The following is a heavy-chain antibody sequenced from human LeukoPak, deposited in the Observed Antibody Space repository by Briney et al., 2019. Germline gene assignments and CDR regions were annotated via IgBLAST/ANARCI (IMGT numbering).Heavy chain of an antibody. D-gene: IGHD6-13*01. J-gene: IGHJ4*02. Sequence: GTSLRLSCTASGFTFSTYPMHWVRQAPGKGLEWVAVISYDGSNKYYADSVKGRFTISRDNSKNTLYLQMNSLRAEDTAVYYCAKDIPLVGNFDYWGQGTLVTVSS. V-gene: IGHV3-30*18. CDR2: ISYDGSNK. CDR1: GFTFSTYP. CDR3: AKDIPLVGNFDY.